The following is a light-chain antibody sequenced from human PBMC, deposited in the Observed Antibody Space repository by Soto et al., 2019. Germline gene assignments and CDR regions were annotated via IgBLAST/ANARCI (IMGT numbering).Light chain of an antibody. Sequence: QSVLTQPPSVSGTPGQRVTISSSGSSSNIGSNYVSWYQHLPGTAPKLLIYRNNQRPSGVPDRFSGSKSGTSASLAISGLRSEDEADYYCAAWDDSLSGGVFGGGTKLTVL. J-gene: IGLJ3*02. CDR3: AAWDDSLSGGV. CDR1: SSNIGSNY. CDR2: RNN. V-gene: IGLV1-47*01.